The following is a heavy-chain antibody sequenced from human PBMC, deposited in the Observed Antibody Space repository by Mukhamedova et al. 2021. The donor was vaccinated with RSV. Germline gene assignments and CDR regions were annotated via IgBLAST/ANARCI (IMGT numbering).Heavy chain of an antibody. V-gene: IGHV4-61*02. CDR3: ARDRSGSSSYYGAFDI. Sequence: WSWIRQPAGTGLEWIGRIYTSGSTNYNPSLKSRVTISVDTSKNEFSLKLSSVTAADTAVYYCARDRSGSSSYYGAFDIWGQGT. J-gene: IGHJ3*02. CDR2: IYTSGST. D-gene: IGHD3-22*01.